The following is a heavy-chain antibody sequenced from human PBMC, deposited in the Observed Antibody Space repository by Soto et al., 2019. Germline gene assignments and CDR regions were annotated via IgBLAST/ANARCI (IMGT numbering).Heavy chain of an antibody. CDR1: GGTFSSYA. CDR3: AREKDYYDSSGYYCFDY. CDR2: IIPIFGTA. J-gene: IGHJ4*02. Sequence: SVKVSCKASGGTFSSYAISWVREAPGQGLELMGGIIPIFGTANYAQKFQGRVTITADESTSTAYMELSSLRSEDTAVYYCAREKDYYDSSGYYCFDYWGQGTLVTVYS. V-gene: IGHV1-69*13. D-gene: IGHD3-22*01.